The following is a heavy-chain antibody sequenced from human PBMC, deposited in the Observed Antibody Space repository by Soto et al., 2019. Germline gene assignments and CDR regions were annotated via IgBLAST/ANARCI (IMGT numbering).Heavy chain of an antibody. D-gene: IGHD3-16*01. CDR1: GFTFSSYA. CDR3: AKSAGSNAYYPNDY. Sequence: EGQLLESGGGLVQPGGSLRLSCAASGFTFSSYAMTWVRQAPGKGLEWVSSISGSGISKYYADSVKGRFTISRDNSNNALYLQMNSLRVEDAAVYYCAKSAGSNAYYPNDYWGQGTLVTVSS. V-gene: IGHV3-23*01. CDR2: ISGSGISK. J-gene: IGHJ4*02.